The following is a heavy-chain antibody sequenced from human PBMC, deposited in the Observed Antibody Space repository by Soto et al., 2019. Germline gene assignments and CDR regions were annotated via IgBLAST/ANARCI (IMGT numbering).Heavy chain of an antibody. Sequence: PGESLKISCKGSGYSFTSYWIGWVRQMPGKGLEWMGIIYPGDSDTRYSPSFQGQVTISADKSISTAYLQWSSLKASDTAMYYCARQDGTMIPDYYYGMDVWGQGTTVTVSS. V-gene: IGHV5-51*01. CDR1: GYSFTSYW. J-gene: IGHJ6*02. CDR2: IYPGDSDT. D-gene: IGHD3-22*01. CDR3: ARQDGTMIPDYYYGMDV.